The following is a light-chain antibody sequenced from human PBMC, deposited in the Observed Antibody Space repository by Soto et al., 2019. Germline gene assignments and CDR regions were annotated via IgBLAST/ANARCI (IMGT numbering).Light chain of an antibody. CDR1: QNIGTS. Sequence: DIQLSQSAYTLASSVGDRDSVACGASQNIGTSLAWYQQTPGKAPKLLISDASTLESGVPSRFGGSGSGTEFTLTISSLQPDDFATYYCQQYNSPTWTFGQGTKVDIK. V-gene: IGKV1-5*01. J-gene: IGKJ1*01. CDR2: DAS. CDR3: QQYNSPTWT.